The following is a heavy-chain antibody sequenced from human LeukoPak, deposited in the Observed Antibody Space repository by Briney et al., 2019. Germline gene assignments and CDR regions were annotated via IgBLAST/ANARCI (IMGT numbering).Heavy chain of an antibody. V-gene: IGHV5-51*01. CDR1: GYSFMRYW. Sequence: GESLKISCKGSGYSFMRYWIGWVRQMPGKGLEWMGVIYPGDSETRYSPSFEGQVAISDDKSISTAYLQWSSLKASDTAIYYCARHYTVGVNYFAMDVWGQGTAVIVSS. CDR3: ARHYTVGVNYFAMDV. CDR2: IYPGDSET. D-gene: IGHD2-21*01. J-gene: IGHJ6*02.